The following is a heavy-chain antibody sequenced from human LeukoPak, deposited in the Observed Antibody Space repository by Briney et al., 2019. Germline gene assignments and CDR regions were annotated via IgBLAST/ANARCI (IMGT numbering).Heavy chain of an antibody. CDR3: ARDGMWFGDPADY. V-gene: IGHV3-74*01. Sequence: GGSLRLSCAASGFTFSSYWMHWVRQAPGKGLVWVSRINSDGSSTSYADSVKGRFTISRDNAKNSLFLQMNSLRAEDTAVYYCARDGMWFGDPADYWGQGTLVTVSS. J-gene: IGHJ4*02. CDR2: INSDGSST. D-gene: IGHD3-10*01. CDR1: GFTFSSYW.